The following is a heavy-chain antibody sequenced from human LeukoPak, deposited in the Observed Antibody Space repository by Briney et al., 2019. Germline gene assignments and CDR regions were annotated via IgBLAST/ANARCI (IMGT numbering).Heavy chain of an antibody. CDR2: ISYDGSNK. J-gene: IGHJ6*03. V-gene: IGHV3-30-3*01. CDR1: GFTFSSYW. CDR3: ARDRGATNYYYYYMDV. D-gene: IGHD1-26*01. Sequence: GGSLRLSCAASGFTFSSYWMSWVRQAPGKGLEWVAVISYDGSNKYYADSVKGRFTISRDNSENTLYLQMNSLRAEDTAVYYCARDRGATNYYYYYMDVWGKGTTVTVSS.